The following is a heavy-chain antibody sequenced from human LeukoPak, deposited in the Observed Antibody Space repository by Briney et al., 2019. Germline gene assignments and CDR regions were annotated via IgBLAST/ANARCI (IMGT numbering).Heavy chain of an antibody. CDR2: ISVYNGNA. V-gene: IGHV1-18*01. CDR1: GYTFTSYG. J-gene: IGHJ5*02. Sequence: GASVKVSCKASGYTFTSYGISWGRQAPGQGLEWMGWISVYNGNANYAQKLQGRVTMTTDTSTTTAYMELRSLRSDDTAVYYCARQIAYNWFDPWGQGTLVTVSS. CDR3: ARQIAYNWFDP.